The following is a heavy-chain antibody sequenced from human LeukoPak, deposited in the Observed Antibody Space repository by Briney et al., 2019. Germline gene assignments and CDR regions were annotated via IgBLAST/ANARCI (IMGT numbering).Heavy chain of an antibody. J-gene: IGHJ6*02. CDR2: IKSKTDGGTT. V-gene: IGHV3-15*07. CDR1: GFTFSNAW. D-gene: IGHD3-3*01. Sequence: GGSLRLSCAASGFTFSNAWMNCVRQAPGKGLEWVGRIKSKTDGGTTDYAAPVKGRFTISRDDSKNTLYLQMNSLKTEDTAVYYCTTDLEPIFDGMDVWGQGTTVTVSS. CDR3: TTDLEPIFDGMDV.